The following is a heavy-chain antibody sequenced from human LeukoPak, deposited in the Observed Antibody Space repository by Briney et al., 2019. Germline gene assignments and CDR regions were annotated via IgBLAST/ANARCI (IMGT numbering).Heavy chain of an antibody. V-gene: IGHV3-23*01. CDR1: GFTFSNYG. Sequence: TGGSLRLSCAASGFTFSNYGMNWVRQAPGKGLEWVSGISGSGGSTHYADSVKGRFTISRDNSRNTLYLQMNSLRAEDTAVYYCARDKHWLAYDFWGQGTLVTASS. J-gene: IGHJ4*02. CDR2: ISGSGGST. CDR3: ARDKHWLAYDF. D-gene: IGHD5-12*01.